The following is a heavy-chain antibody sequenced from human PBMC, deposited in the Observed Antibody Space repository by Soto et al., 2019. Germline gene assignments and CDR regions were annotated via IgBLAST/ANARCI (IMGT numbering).Heavy chain of an antibody. CDR1: EFTFSNYW. J-gene: IGHJ5*02. V-gene: IGHV3-74*01. D-gene: IGHD2-15*01. CDR3: ATLSSGGSCYSTNNWFDP. CDR2: INSDGSST. Sequence: GGSLRLSCVASEFTFSNYWMHWVRQAPGKGLVWVSRINSDGSSTSYADSVKGRFTISRDNAKNTLYLQMNSLRAEDTAVYYCATLSSGGSCYSTNNWFDPWGQGTLVNVSS.